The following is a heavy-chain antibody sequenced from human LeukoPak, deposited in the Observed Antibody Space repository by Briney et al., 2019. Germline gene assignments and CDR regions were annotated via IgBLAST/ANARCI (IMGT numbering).Heavy chain of an antibody. Sequence: SQTLSLTCTVSGGSISSGSYYWSWIRQPAGKGLEWIGSIYYSGSTYYNPSLKSRVTISVDTSKNQFSLKLSSVTAADTAVYYCARQEDYYYYMDVWGKGTTVTISS. CDR2: IYYSGST. CDR1: GGSISSGSYY. CDR3: ARQEDYYYYMDV. J-gene: IGHJ6*03. V-gene: IGHV4-39*01.